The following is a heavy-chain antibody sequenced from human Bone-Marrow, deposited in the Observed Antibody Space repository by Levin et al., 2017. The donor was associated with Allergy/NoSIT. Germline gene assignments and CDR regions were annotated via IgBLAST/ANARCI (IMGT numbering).Heavy chain of an antibody. CDR3: ASTVRSTSPRDDRFFPMDI. D-gene: IGHD2/OR15-2a*01. J-gene: IGHJ6*02. V-gene: IGHV3-53*01. Sequence: RAGGSLRLSCAVSGFSISHSSVSWVRLPPGKGLEWVSNIYSGGTTYYADSVKGRFTISRDNSKNTVYLQMLSLRADDTGVYYCASTVRSTSPRDDRFFPMDIWGQGTTVTVSS. CDR1: GFSISHSS. CDR2: IYSGGTT.